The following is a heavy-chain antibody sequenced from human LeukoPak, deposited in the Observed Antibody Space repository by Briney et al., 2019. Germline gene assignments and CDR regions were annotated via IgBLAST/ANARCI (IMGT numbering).Heavy chain of an antibody. Sequence: SETLSLTCTVSGGSISSHYWSGIRQPPGKGLEWIGYIYYSGSTNYNPSLKSRVTISVDTSKNQFSLKLSSVTAADTAVYYCARENIVSTRDFDFWGQGALVTVSS. CDR3: ARENIVSTRDFDF. J-gene: IGHJ4*02. CDR1: GGSISSHY. V-gene: IGHV4-59*11. D-gene: IGHD5/OR15-5a*01. CDR2: IYYSGST.